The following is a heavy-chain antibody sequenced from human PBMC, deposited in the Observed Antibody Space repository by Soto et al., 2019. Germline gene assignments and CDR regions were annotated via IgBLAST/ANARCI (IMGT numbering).Heavy chain of an antibody. Sequence: GGSLRLSCAASGFTFSSYGMHWVRQAPGKGLEWVAVIWYDGSNKYYADSVKGRFTLSRDNSKNTLYLQMNSLRAEDTAVYYCARDDGSSGYLGYYYGMDVWGQGTTVTVSS. CDR1: GFTFSSYG. CDR3: ARDDGSSGYLGYYYGMDV. CDR2: IWYDGSNK. V-gene: IGHV3-33*01. J-gene: IGHJ6*02. D-gene: IGHD3-22*01.